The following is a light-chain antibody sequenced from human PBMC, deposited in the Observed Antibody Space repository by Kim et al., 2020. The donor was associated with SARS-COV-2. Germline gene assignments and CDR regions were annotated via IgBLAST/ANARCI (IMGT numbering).Light chain of an antibody. CDR2: NVR. J-gene: IGLJ3*02. CDR3: SSYTTDSGWV. V-gene: IGLV2-14*03. Sequence: QSHNIPCTRPTSDVGDNRYISWYHQLPSKAPKLVIDNVRSRPSGVSNRFSGSKSGNTASLTISGLQADDEADYFCSSYTTDSGWVFCGGTQLTVL. CDR1: TSDVGDNRY.